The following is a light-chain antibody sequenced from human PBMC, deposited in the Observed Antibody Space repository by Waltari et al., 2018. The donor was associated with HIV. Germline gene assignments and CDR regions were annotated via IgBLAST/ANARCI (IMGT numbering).Light chain of an antibody. CDR2: DVT. CDR3: SSYASNTYVV. J-gene: IGLJ2*01. V-gene: IGLV2-14*01. Sequence: QSALTQPASVSGSPGRSNTIHCTGTNSDIGGYNYVSWYQQQPGRAPTLILYDVTTRPSAVSVRFSVSKSGNTASLTISGLLAEDEADYYCSSYASNTYVVFGGGTTLTVL. CDR1: NSDIGGYNY.